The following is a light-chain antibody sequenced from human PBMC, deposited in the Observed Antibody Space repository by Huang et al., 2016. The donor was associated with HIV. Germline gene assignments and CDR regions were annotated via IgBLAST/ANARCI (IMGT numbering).Light chain of an antibody. V-gene: IGKV3-15*01. J-gene: IGKJ4*01. CDR1: QSINNN. Sequence: EIVLTQSPATLSLSPGERAALACRATQSINNNVAWYQQKPGQSPRLLIYGASTRATGIPARFRGSGSGTEVTLTISSLQSEDFAVYYCQQYNNWPPLLTFGGGTKVEIK. CDR2: GAS. CDR3: QQYNNWPPLLT.